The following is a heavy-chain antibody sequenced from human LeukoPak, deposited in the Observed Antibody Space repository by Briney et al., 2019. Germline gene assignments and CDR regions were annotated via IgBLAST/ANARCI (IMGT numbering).Heavy chain of an antibody. J-gene: IGHJ4*02. Sequence: SETLSLTCAAYGGSFSGYYWSWIRQPPGKGLEWIGEINHSGSTNYNPSLESRVTISVDTSKNQFSLKLSSVTAADTAVYYCAREAAAGTGYYDYWGQGTLVTVSS. CDR2: INHSGST. V-gene: IGHV4-34*01. D-gene: IGHD6-13*01. CDR3: AREAAAGTGYYDY. CDR1: GGSFSGYY.